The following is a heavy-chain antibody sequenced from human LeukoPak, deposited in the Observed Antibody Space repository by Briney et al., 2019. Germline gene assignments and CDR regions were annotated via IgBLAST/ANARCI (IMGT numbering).Heavy chain of an antibody. CDR3: ARDGTPIYNSGWVYMDV. Sequence: GGTLRLSCAASEFTFSNYGMSWVRQAPGKGLEWISYISSSSTTIHYADSVKGRFTISRDNAENSLYLQMNSLRVEDTAVYYCARDGTPIYNSGWVYMDVWGRGTTVTISS. CDR2: ISSSSTTI. J-gene: IGHJ6*03. V-gene: IGHV3-48*04. CDR1: EFTFSNYG. D-gene: IGHD6-25*01.